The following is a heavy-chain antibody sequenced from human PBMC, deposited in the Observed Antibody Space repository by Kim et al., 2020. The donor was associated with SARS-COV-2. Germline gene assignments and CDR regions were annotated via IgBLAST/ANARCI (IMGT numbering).Heavy chain of an antibody. Sequence: GGSLRLSCAASGFTFSSYSMNWVRQAPGKGLEWVSSISSSSSYIYYADSVKGRFTISRDNAKNSLYLQMNSLRAEDTAVYYCARDRGPVLESITMVRGVITYSGLYYGMDVWGQGTTVTVSS. J-gene: IGHJ6*02. CDR3: ARDRGPVLESITMVRGVITYSGLYYGMDV. V-gene: IGHV3-21*01. CDR2: ISSSSSYI. CDR1: GFTFSSYS. D-gene: IGHD3-10*01.